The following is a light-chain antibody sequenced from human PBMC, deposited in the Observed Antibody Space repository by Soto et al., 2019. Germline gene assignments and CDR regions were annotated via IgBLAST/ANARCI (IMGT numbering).Light chain of an antibody. V-gene: IGKV3-11*01. CDR3: QQRRNWPPLT. J-gene: IGKJ4*01. Sequence: ETVLTQSPATLSLSPGETATLSCRASESVDIYLAWYQQKPGQAPRLLIYHASNRATGIPARFSGSGSGTDFTLIISSLEPDDSAVYYCQQRRNWPPLTFGGGTRVEI. CDR2: HAS. CDR1: ESVDIY.